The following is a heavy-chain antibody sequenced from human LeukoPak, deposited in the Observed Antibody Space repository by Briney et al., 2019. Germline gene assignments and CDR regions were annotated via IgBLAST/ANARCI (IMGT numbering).Heavy chain of an antibody. CDR2: IYYSGST. CDR1: GGSISSYY. J-gene: IGHJ4*02. D-gene: IGHD3-16*01. Sequence: SESLSLTCTVSGGSISSYYWSWIRQPPGKGLEWMGNIYYSGSTNYNSSLKSRVTISVDTSKNQISLKLRSVTAADTAVYYCARKGVSDLYYFDSWGQGTLVTVSS. CDR3: ARKGVSDLYYFDS. V-gene: IGHV4-59*08.